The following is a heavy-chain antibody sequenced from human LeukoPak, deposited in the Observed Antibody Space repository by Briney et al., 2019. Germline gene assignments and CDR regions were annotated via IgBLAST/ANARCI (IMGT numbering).Heavy chain of an antibody. Sequence: SETLSLTCAVYGGSFSGYYWSWIRQPPGKGLEWIGEINRSGSTNYNPSLKSRVTISVDTSKNQFSLKLSSVTAADTAVYYCARGLSGYHIDYWGQGTLVTVSS. J-gene: IGHJ4*02. CDR1: GGSFSGYY. CDR2: INRSGST. CDR3: ARGLSGYHIDY. V-gene: IGHV4-34*01. D-gene: IGHD3-3*01.